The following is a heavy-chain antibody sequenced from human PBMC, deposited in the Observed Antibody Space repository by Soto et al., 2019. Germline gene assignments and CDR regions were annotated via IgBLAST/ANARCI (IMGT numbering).Heavy chain of an antibody. V-gene: IGHV4-38-2*02. J-gene: IGHJ4*01. Sequence: PSETLSLTCTVSGYSISSGSYWAWIRQPPGKGPEWIASIYHGGTTVYNPSLKSRVSISVDTSKKYVSLRLNSVTAADTAVYYCAGWSALTQYYFDSWGHGTLVTVS. CDR3: AGWSALTQYYFDS. D-gene: IGHD3-3*01. CDR1: GYSISSGSY. CDR2: IYHGGTT.